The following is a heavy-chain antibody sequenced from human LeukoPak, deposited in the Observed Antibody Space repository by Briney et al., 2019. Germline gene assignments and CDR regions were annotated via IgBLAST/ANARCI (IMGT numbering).Heavy chain of an antibody. CDR2: ISGSGGRP. CDR3: AKRGVVIRVILVGFHKEAYYFDS. CDR1: GITLSNYG. D-gene: IGHD3-22*01. V-gene: IGHV3-23*01. Sequence: GGSLRLSCAVSGITLSNYGMSWVRQAPGKGLEWVAGISGSGGRPNYADSVKGRFTVSRDNAKNTLYLQMNSLRAEDTAVYFCAKRGVVIRVILVGFHKEAYYFDSWGQGALVTVTS. J-gene: IGHJ4*02.